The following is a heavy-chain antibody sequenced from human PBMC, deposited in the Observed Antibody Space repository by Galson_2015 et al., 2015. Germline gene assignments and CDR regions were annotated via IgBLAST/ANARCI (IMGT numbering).Heavy chain of an antibody. Sequence: SGIRTYYAESVKGRFTISRDNSRNTLYLQMNSLRADDTAIYYCAKDEGYCSTTRCSYEYFQHWGQGTLVTVSS. CDR2: SGIRT. CDR3: AKDEGYCSTTRCSYEYFQH. J-gene: IGHJ1*01. D-gene: IGHD2-2*01. V-gene: IGHV3-23*01.